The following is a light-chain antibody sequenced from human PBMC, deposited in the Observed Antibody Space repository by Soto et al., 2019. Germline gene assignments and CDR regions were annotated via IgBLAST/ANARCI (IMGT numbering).Light chain of an antibody. CDR3: PKYYSYWT. J-gene: IGKJ1*01. V-gene: IGKV1-5*01. CDR1: QDISDH. CDR2: DAS. Sequence: DIQMTQSPSSLASSVGDRVTMTCQASQDISDHLNWYQQKPGKAPKLLIFDASTLENGVPARFSGSRSGPEFSLTISSLQPDDFATYYCPKYYSYWTFGQGTKVEIK.